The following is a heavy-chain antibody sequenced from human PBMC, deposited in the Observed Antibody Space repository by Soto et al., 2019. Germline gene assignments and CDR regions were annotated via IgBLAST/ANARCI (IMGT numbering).Heavy chain of an antibody. CDR2: ISDSGDDT. CDR1: GFTFNTYA. CDR3: TKTGFSSSSLVGWFDP. J-gene: IGHJ5*02. D-gene: IGHD6-19*01. Sequence: PGGSLRLSCTAFGFTFNTYAMNWVRQAPGKGLEWVSAISDSGDDTRYADSVKGRFTMSRDNSKNTMYLQMSSLRAEDTAVYYCTKTGFSSSSLVGWFDPWGEGT. V-gene: IGHV3-23*01.